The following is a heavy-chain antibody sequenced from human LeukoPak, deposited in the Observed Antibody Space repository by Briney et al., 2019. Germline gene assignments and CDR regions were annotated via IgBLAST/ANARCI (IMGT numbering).Heavy chain of an antibody. CDR1: GESFSGCY. V-gene: IGHV4-34*01. J-gene: IGHJ4*02. CDR2: INHSGST. Sequence: SETLSLTCAVYGESFSGCYWSWIRQPPGKGLEWIGEINHSGSTNYNPSLKSRVTISVDTSKNQFSLKLNSVTAADTAVYYCARGIVLMVYATFDYWGQGTLVTVSS. CDR3: ARGIVLMVYATFDY. D-gene: IGHD2-8*01.